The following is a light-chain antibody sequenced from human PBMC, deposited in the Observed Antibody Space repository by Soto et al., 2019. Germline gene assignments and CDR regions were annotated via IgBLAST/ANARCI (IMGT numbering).Light chain of an antibody. V-gene: IGKV1-39*01. CDR3: QQSYNTSLT. CDR2: AAS. Sequence: DIQMTHSPSSLSPSVVDRITITGRASQNVGTYLIWYEQRSGKAPKLLIYAASNLQIGVSSSFSGSGSGTDFTLTISSLQPEDFATYFCQQSYNTSLTFGGGTKVDTK. J-gene: IGKJ4*01. CDR1: QNVGTY.